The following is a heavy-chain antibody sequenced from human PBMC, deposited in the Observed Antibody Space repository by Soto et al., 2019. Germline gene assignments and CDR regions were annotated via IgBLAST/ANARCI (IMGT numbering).Heavy chain of an antibody. CDR1: GYTFTSYA. D-gene: IGHD2-2*01. J-gene: IGHJ4*02. V-gene: IGHV1-3*01. CDR2: INAGNGNT. CDR3: ARDTARYCSSTSCPNNGVAANLDY. Sequence: QVQLVQSGAEVKKPGASVKVSCKASGYTFTSYAMHWVRQAPGQRLEWMGWINAGNGNTKYSQKFQGRVTITRDTSASTAYMELSSLRSEDTAVYYCARDTARYCSSTSCPNNGVAANLDYWGQGTLVTVSS.